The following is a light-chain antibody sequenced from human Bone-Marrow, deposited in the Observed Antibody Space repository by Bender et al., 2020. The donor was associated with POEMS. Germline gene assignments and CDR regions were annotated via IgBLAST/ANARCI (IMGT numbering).Light chain of an antibody. J-gene: IGLJ1*01. Sequence: QSALTQPASVSRSPGQSITISCSGTSSDIGGFNYVSWYQHLPGKAPKLIIYGVTNRPSGISHRFSASKSGSPASLTISGLQAEDEADYYCCSYTATGALVFGTGTEVTVL. V-gene: IGLV2-14*03. CDR1: SSDIGGFNY. CDR2: GVT. CDR3: CSYTATGALV.